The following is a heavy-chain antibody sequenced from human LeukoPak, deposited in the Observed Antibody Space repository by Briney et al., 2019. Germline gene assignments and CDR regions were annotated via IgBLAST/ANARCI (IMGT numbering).Heavy chain of an antibody. J-gene: IGHJ4*02. V-gene: IGHV3-30*18. CDR3: AKDKGREGDY. CDR1: GFPFSNYG. Sequence: GRSLRLSCAAAGFPFSNYGMHWVRQAPGKGLEWVAVISADGIDKYYADSVKGRFTISRDNSKNTLYLQMSSLRPEDTAVYYCAKDKGREGDYWGQGNLVTVAS. CDR2: ISADGIDK.